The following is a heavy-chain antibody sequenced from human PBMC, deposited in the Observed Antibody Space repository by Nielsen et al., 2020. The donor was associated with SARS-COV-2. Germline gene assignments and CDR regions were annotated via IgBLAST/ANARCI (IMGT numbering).Heavy chain of an antibody. D-gene: IGHD3-22*01. CDR2: MYSAGTT. CDR3: ARGPHYYDSSGYEDY. Sequence: GGSLRLSCAASGLIVSNNYMSWVRQAPGKGLEWVSVMYSAGTTYYADSVKGRFTISRHSSENSLYLQMNSLRAEDTAVYYCARGPHYYDSSGYEDYWGQGTLVTVSS. V-gene: IGHV3-53*01. J-gene: IGHJ4*02. CDR1: GLIVSNNY.